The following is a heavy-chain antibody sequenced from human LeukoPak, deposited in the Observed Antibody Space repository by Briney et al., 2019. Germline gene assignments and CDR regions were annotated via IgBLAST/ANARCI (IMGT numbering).Heavy chain of an antibody. D-gene: IGHD6-19*01. CDR2: IWFDGKNT. V-gene: IGHV3-33*08. CDR1: GFTFSSYA. Sequence: GGSLRLSCAASGFTFSSYAMHWVRQAPAKGLEWVAMIWFDGKNTHYVDSVKGRFTISRDNSKNTVDLRMNSLRAEDTAVYYCTRDPPSSGWYIDYWGQGTLVTVSS. CDR3: TRDPPSSGWYIDY. J-gene: IGHJ4*02.